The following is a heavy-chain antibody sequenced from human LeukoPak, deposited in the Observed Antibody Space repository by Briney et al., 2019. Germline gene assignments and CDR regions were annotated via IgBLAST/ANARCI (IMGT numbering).Heavy chain of an antibody. V-gene: IGHV5-10-1*01. D-gene: IGHD2-2*01. Sequence: GESLRISCKGSGYSFTSYWISWVRQMPGKGLEWMGRIDPSDSYTNYSPSFQGHVTISADKSISTAYLQWSSLKASDTAMYYCARLAKYYSSTSCYWWFDPWGQGTLVTVSS. CDR3: ARLAKYYSSTSCYWWFDP. CDR2: IDPSDSYT. J-gene: IGHJ5*02. CDR1: GYSFTSYW.